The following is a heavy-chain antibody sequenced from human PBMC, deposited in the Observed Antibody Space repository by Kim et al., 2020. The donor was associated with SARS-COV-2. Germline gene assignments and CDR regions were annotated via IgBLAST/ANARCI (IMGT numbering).Heavy chain of an antibody. Sequence: ASAKVSCKASGYTFTSYAMHWVRQAPGQRLEWMGWFNAGNGNTKYSQKFQGRVTITRDTSASTAYMELSSLRSEDTAVYYCARLYSGSYLDYWGQGTLVTVSS. CDR3: ARLYSGSYLDY. D-gene: IGHD1-26*01. CDR2: FNAGNGNT. J-gene: IGHJ4*02. V-gene: IGHV1-3*01. CDR1: GYTFTSYA.